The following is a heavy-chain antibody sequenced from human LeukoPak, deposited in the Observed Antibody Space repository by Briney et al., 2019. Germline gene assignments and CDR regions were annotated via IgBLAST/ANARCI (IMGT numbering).Heavy chain of an antibody. J-gene: IGHJ5*02. CDR1: GGSFSNHY. D-gene: IGHD1-7*01. V-gene: IGHV4-59*11. CDR3: ARGNYVDWFDP. CDR2: IYHTEST. Sequence: SETLSLTCTVPGGSFSNHYWSWIRQPSGKGLEWIGYIYHTESTNYNPSLKSRVTISVDTSKNQFSLKLSSVTAADTAVYYCARGNYVDWFDPWGQGTQVTVSS.